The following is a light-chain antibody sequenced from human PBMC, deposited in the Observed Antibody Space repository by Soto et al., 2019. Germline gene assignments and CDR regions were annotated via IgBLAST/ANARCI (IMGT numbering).Light chain of an antibody. CDR1: SSDVGGYNY. Sequence: QSALTQPRSVSGSPGQSVTISCTGTSSDVGGYNYVSWYQQHPGKAPKLIIYDVTKRPSGVPDRFSGSKSGNTASLTVSALQAEDEADYYCSSYTDRKNLVFGTGTKLTVL. CDR3: SSYTDRKNLV. J-gene: IGLJ1*01. V-gene: IGLV2-11*01. CDR2: DVT.